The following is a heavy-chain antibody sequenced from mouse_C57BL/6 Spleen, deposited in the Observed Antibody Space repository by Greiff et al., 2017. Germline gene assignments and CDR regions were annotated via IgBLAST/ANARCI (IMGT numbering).Heavy chain of an antibody. CDR2: IDPETGGT. CDR1: GYTFTDYE. J-gene: IGHJ2*01. V-gene: IGHV1-15*01. Sequence: LQESGAELVRPGASVTLSCKASGYTFTDYEMHWVKQTPVHGLEWIGAIDPETGGTAYNQKFKGKAILTADKSSSTAYMELRSLTSEDAAVYYCTRDITTVEGDYWGQGTTLTVSS. D-gene: IGHD1-1*01. CDR3: TRDITTVEGDY.